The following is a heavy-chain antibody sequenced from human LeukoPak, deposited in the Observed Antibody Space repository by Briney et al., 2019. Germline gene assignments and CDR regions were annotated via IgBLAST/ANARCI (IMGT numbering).Heavy chain of an antibody. J-gene: IGHJ1*01. CDR2: ISGSGGST. CDR1: GFTFSSYW. CDR3: AKAKVSRTGIPRVGGRLAGPEYFHH. V-gene: IGHV3-23*01. D-gene: IGHD3-10*02. Sequence: PGGSLRLSCAASGFTFSSYWMSWVRRAPGKGLEWVSAISGSGGSTYYADSVKGRFTISRDNSKNTLYLQMNSLRAEDTAVYYCAKAKVSRTGIPRVGGRLAGPEYFHHWGQGTLVTVSP.